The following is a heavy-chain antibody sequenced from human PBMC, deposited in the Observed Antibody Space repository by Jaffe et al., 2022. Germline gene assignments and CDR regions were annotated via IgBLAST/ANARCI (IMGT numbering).Heavy chain of an antibody. CDR2: INSDGTST. J-gene: IGHJ4*02. CDR3: ARDWRYGGNSDRVY. V-gene: IGHV3-74*01. D-gene: IGHD2-21*02. CDR1: GFTFTTYW. Sequence: EVQLVESGGGLVQPGGSLRLSCAASGFTFTTYWMHWVRQAPGKGLVWVSRINSDGTSTTYADSVKGRFTISRDNAKNTLYLQMNSLNADDTAVYYCARDWRYGGNSDRVYWGQGTLVTVSS.